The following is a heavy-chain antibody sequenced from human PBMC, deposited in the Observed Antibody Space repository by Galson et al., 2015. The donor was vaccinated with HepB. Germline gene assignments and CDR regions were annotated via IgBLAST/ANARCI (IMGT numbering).Heavy chain of an antibody. D-gene: IGHD3-10*01. CDR1: GYTFTSYY. J-gene: IGHJ6*02. V-gene: IGHV1-46*04. Sequence: SVKVSCKASGYTFTSYYMHWVRQAPGQGLEWMGIINPSGGSTSYAQKLQGRVTMTRDTSTSTVYMELSSLRSEDTAVYYCAREGYYGSGSYYYYYGMDVWGQGTTVTVSS. CDR2: INPSGGST. CDR3: AREGYYGSGSYYYYYGMDV.